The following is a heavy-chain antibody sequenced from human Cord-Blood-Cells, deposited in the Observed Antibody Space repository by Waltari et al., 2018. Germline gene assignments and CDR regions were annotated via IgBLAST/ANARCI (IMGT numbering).Heavy chain of an antibody. CDR2: ISSSGSTI. J-gene: IGHJ6*02. CDR3: ARGVTIFGVVISDGMDV. D-gene: IGHD3-3*01. Sequence: EVQLVESGGGLVQPGGCLSLSCAASGFTFSSYEMNWVRQAPGKGLEWVSYISSSGSTIYYADSVKGRFTISRDNAKNSLYLQMNSLRAEDTAVYYCARGVTIFGVVISDGMDVWGQGTTVTVSS. V-gene: IGHV3-48*03. CDR1: GFTFSSYE.